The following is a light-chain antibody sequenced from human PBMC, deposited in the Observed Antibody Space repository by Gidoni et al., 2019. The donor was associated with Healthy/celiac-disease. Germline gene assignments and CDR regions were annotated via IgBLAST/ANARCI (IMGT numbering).Light chain of an antibody. Sequence: IQLPQSPSSLSASVGDRVTITCRASQGIRSYLAWYQQKPGKAPTLLIYAASTLQSGVPSRFSGSGSGTDFTLTISSLQPEDFATYYCQRLNSYPPWTFGQGTKVEIK. CDR1: QGIRSY. CDR3: QRLNSYPPWT. J-gene: IGKJ1*01. V-gene: IGKV1-9*01. CDR2: AAS.